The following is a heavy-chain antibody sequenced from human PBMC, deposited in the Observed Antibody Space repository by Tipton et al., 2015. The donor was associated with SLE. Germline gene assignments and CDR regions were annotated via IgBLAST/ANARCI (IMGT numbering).Heavy chain of an antibody. CDR3: AGCGGYYNVDL. J-gene: IGHJ5*02. Sequence: GLVKPSQTLSLTCTVSGGSISSDDYYWTWIRQHPGKGLEWIGYIFYNGNTYHNPSLKSRVIISIDTSKNQFSLKLSSVTAAEAAVYFCAGCGGYYNVDLWGQGTLVTVSS. D-gene: IGHD3-22*01. V-gene: IGHV4-31*03. CDR2: IFYNGNT. CDR1: GGSISSDDYY.